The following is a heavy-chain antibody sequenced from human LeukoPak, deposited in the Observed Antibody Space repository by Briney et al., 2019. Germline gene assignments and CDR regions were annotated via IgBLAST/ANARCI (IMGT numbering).Heavy chain of an antibody. J-gene: IGHJ4*02. CDR1: GYTFTNYG. V-gene: IGHV1-18*01. CDR2: ISADNGNT. CDR3: ARDVRRYYYDSSGYPDY. D-gene: IGHD3-22*01. Sequence: ASVKVSCKASGYTFTNYGISWVRQAPGQGLEWMGWISADNGNTYYTQNFQGRVTMTTDTSTSTAYMELRSLRSDDTAVYYCARDVRRYYYDSSGYPDYWGQGTLVTVSS.